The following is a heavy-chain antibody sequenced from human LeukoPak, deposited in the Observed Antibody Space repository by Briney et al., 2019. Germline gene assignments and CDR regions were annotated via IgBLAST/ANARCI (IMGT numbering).Heavy chain of an antibody. CDR1: GYTFTGYY. CDR2: INPNSGGT. J-gene: IGHJ3*02. V-gene: IGHV1-2*04. D-gene: IGHD5-18*01. Sequence: ASVKVSCKAAGYTFTGYYMHWVRQAPGQGLEWMGWINPNSGGTNYAQKFQGWVTMTRDTSISTAYMELSRLRSDDTAVYYCARALRGYSYGGSFDIWGQGTMVTVSS. CDR3: ARALRGYSYGGSFDI.